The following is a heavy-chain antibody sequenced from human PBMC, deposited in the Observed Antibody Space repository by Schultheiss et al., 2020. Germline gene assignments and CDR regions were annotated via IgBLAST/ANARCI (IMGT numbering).Heavy chain of an antibody. CDR2: IYPYNGNT. J-gene: IGHJ6*02. D-gene: IGHD2-15*01. CDR1: GYPFISYG. Sequence: AAVKVSCKASGYPFISYGFSWVRQAPGQGLEWMGWIYPYNGNTNYAQNLQGRVTMTTDTSTNTAYIELRGLRSDDTAVYYCAREGLDCSAGSCWSYGMDVWGPGTTVTVAS. CDR3: AREGLDCSAGSCWSYGMDV. V-gene: IGHV1-18*01.